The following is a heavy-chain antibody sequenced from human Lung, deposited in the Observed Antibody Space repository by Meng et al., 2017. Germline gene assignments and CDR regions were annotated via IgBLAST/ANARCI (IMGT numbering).Heavy chain of an antibody. CDR2: INHSGST. CDR1: GGSFSDYD. Sequence: VDLLTGVAGPLKPSSTCAVPCFVAGGSFSDYDWSGIRQPPGKGLEWIGEINHSGSTNYNPSLESRATISVDTSQNNLSLKLSSVTAADSAVYYCARGPTTMAHDFDYWGQGTLVTVSS. D-gene: IGHD4-11*01. V-gene: IGHV4-34*01. CDR3: ARGPTTMAHDFDY. J-gene: IGHJ4*02.